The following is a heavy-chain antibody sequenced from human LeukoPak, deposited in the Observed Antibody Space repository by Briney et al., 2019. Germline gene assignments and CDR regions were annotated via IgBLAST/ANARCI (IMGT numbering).Heavy chain of an antibody. CDR1: GGSISSFY. Sequence: SETLSLTCTVSGGSISSFYWSWIRQPPGKGLEWIGYIHYSGSTYYNPSLGGRVTISVDTSKNHFSLKLSSLTAADTAVYYCARDRADYFDYWGQGTLVTVSS. D-gene: IGHD5-24*01. V-gene: IGHV4-59*06. J-gene: IGHJ4*02. CDR3: ARDRADYFDY. CDR2: IHYSGST.